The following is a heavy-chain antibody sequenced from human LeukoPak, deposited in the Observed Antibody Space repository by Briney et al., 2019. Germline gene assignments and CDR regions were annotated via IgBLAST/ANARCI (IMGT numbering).Heavy chain of an antibody. D-gene: IGHD3-9*01. Sequence: PGGALRLSFAASGFSFSSFSMNWVRPAPGKGPGWGGRIKSTRDGEATQYAAAEKDRITIPKDDPKNTVSLKMSSLITDDTGVYYCTTALNFAILTGLYQPIAAFDVWGQGTLVTVSS. V-gene: IGHV3-15*01. CDR3: TTALNFAILTGLYQPIAAFDV. CDR1: GFSFSSFS. CDR2: IKSTRDGEAT. J-gene: IGHJ3*01.